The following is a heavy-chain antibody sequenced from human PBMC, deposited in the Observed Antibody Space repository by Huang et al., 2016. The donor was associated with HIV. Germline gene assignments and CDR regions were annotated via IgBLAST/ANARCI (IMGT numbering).Heavy chain of an antibody. V-gene: IGHV3-48*01. J-gene: IGHJ4*02. CDR3: ARTEMEYYYGSSGYYPDY. CDR2: ISGTSSNI. Sequence: EVQLVESGGALVQPGGSLKLSCVVSGFDFSKYSMNWVSQAPGKGLEWVSYISGTSSNIYYADSGKGRCTISRDNAKNSVFLQMRSLRAEDTALYYCARTEMEYYYGSSGYYPDYWGQGTQVTVSS. CDR1: GFDFSKYS. D-gene: IGHD3-22*01.